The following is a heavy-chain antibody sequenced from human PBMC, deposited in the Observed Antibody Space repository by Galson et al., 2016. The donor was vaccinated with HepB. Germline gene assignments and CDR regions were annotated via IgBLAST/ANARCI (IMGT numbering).Heavy chain of an antibody. V-gene: IGHV3-23*01. D-gene: IGHD4-17*01. Sequence: SLRLSCAASGFIFSGYAMSWVRQAPGKGLEWVSAIIGSGSITYYADSVKGRFTDSRDNSKNTLYLQMNSLRGEDTAVYYCAKGFYGDSTGYFFDYWGQGTLVTVSS. CDR1: GFIFSGYA. CDR2: IIGSGSIT. CDR3: AKGFYGDSTGYFFDY. J-gene: IGHJ4*02.